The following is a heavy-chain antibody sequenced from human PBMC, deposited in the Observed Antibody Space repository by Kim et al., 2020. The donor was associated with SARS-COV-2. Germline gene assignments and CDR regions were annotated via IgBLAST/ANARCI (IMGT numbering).Heavy chain of an antibody. D-gene: IGHD2-15*01. V-gene: IGHV3-23*01. CDR1: GFTFSSYA. Sequence: GGSLRLSCAASGFTFSSYAMSWVRQAPGKGLEWVSAISGSGGSTYYADSVKGRFTISRDNSKNTLYLQMNSLRAEDTAVYYCANLYCSGGSCYYDYYYYYGMDVWGQGTTVTVSS. CDR2: ISGSGGST. J-gene: IGHJ6*02. CDR3: ANLYCSGGSCYYDYYYYYGMDV.